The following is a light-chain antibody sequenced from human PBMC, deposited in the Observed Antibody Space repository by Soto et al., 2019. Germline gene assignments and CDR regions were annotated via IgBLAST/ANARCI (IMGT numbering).Light chain of an antibody. J-gene: IGKJ1*01. Sequence: EILLTQSPGTLSLSPGERATLSCRASQSVSSSSLAWYQQRPVQSPRLLIYGASSRATGIPDRFSGSGSGTEFSLTINSLKSEDFAVYYCQEYNTWPWTFGQGTRWIS. CDR3: QEYNTWPWT. CDR1: QSVSSSS. CDR2: GAS. V-gene: IGKV3-20*01.